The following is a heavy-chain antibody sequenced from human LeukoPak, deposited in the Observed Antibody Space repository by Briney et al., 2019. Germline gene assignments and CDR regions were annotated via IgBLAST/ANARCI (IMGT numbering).Heavy chain of an antibody. D-gene: IGHD5-18*01. J-gene: IGHJ4*01. CDR3: AREGSGYTYGRGSYFDY. Sequence: ASVKVSCKASGGTFRSNAISWVRQAPGQGLEWMGRINPNSGDTNFAQKFQGRVTMTRDTSISTAYMDLSGLRPDDTAVYYCAREGSGYTYGRGSYFDYWGHGILVTVSS. CDR2: INPNSGDT. CDR1: GGTFRSNA. V-gene: IGHV1-2*06.